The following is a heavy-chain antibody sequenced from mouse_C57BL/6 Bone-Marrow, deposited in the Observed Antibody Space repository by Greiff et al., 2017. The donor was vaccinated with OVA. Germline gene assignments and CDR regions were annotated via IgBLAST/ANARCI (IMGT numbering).Heavy chain of an antibody. Sequence: EVQLQQSGPELVKPGASVKISCKASGYSFTDYNMNWVKQSNGKSLEWIGVINPNYGTTSYNQKFKGKATLTVDKSSSTAYMQLNSLTSEDSAVYYCARCGVTTVVGDWYFDVWGTGTTVTVSS. CDR3: ARCGVTTVVGDWYFDV. J-gene: IGHJ1*03. D-gene: IGHD1-1*01. CDR2: INPNYGTT. CDR1: GYSFTDYN. V-gene: IGHV1-39*01.